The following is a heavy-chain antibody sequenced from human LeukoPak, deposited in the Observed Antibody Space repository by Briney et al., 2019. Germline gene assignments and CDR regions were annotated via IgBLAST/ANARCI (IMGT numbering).Heavy chain of an antibody. D-gene: IGHD2-2*01. CDR2: INWSGLNT. J-gene: IGHJ4*02. CDR3: ARTLTRCTRCYDQ. CDR1: GFIFDDFG. Sequence: GGSLRLSCAASGFIFDDFGLSWVRQAPGRGLEWVSSINWSGLNTAYTDSVKGRFTISRDNAKNSLYLQMNNLTAEDTALYYWARTLTRCTRCYDQWGQGTLVTVSS. V-gene: IGHV3-20*04.